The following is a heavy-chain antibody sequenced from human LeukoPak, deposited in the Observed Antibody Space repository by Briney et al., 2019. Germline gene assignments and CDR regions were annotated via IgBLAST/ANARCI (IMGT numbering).Heavy chain of an antibody. CDR2: IYYSGST. CDR1: GGSISSYY. CDR3: HGKDGSGSLDY. D-gene: IGHD3-10*01. Sequence: PSETLSLICTVSGGSISSYYWSWIRQPPGKGLEWIGYIYYSGSTNYNPSLKSRVTISVDTSKNQFSLKLSSVTAADTAVYYCHGKDGSGSLDYWGQGTLVTVSS. V-gene: IGHV4-59*01. J-gene: IGHJ4*02.